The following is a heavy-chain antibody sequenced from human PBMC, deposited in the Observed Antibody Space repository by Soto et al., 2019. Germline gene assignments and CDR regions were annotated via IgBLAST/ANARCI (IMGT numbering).Heavy chain of an antibody. J-gene: IGHJ4*02. CDR2: IYSGGST. D-gene: IGHD3-10*01. V-gene: IGHV3-66*01. Sequence: EVQLVESVGGFVQPGGSLRLSCTASGFTVCSNYMSCVRQAPGKRLGWVSVIYSGGSTYYAGSVKGRFTISRDNSKNTLYLQMTSLGAADTAVYYCARDLWFGERGLGYWGQGTMVTVSS. CDR1: GFTVCSNY. CDR3: ARDLWFGERGLGY.